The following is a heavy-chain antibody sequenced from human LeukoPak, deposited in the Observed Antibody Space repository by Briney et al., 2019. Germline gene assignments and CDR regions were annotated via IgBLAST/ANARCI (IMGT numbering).Heavy chain of an antibody. CDR1: GYSLTDCY. CDR2: INPDSGDT. V-gene: IGHV1-2*02. CDR3: ARDWRGSYFPDF. D-gene: IGHD1-26*01. J-gene: IGHJ4*02. Sequence: GASVKVSCKASGYSLTDCYVHWVRQAPGQGLEWMGWINPDSGDTNYAQKFQGRVTMTRDTSISTAYMELSRLTSDDTAVHYCARDWRGSYFPDFWGQGTLVTVSS.